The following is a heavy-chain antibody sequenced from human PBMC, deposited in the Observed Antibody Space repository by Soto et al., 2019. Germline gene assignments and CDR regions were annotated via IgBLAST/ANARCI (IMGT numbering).Heavy chain of an antibody. CDR1: GYTFTGYY. Sequence: ASVKVSCKASGYTFTGYYMHWVRQAPGQGLEWMGWINPNSGGTNYAQKFQGWVTMTRDTSISTAYMELSRLRSDDTAVYYCAREYSSSSYGMDVWGQGTTVTV. CDR2: INPNSGGT. J-gene: IGHJ6*02. V-gene: IGHV1-2*04. D-gene: IGHD6-6*01. CDR3: AREYSSSSYGMDV.